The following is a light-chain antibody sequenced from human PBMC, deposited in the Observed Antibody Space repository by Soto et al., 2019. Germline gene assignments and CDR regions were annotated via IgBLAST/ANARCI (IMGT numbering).Light chain of an antibody. J-gene: IGKJ1*01. V-gene: IGKV3D-15*02. CDR1: QNVLSN. Sequence: EIVMMQSPATLSVSPGERATLSCRASQNVLSNLAWYQQKPGQAPRLLIYGASSRATGIPDRFSGSGSGTDFTLTISRLEPEDFAVYYCQQYDSSWTVGQGTKVDIK. CDR3: QQYDSSWT. CDR2: GAS.